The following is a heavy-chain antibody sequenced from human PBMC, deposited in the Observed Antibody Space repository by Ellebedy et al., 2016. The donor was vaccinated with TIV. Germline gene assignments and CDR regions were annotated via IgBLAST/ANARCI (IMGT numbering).Heavy chain of an antibody. CDR1: GGSFTIYY. CDR2: INHSGST. CDR3: ARQTVAASGGDFDL. J-gene: IGHJ4*02. Sequence: MPSETLSLTCAVDGGSFTIYYWTWIRQSPGKGLEWIGEINHSGSTNYSPSLKSRVTMSVDTSKNQFSLNLSSVTAADTAVYYCARQTVAASGGDFDLWGQGILVIVSS. D-gene: IGHD2-15*01. V-gene: IGHV4-34*01.